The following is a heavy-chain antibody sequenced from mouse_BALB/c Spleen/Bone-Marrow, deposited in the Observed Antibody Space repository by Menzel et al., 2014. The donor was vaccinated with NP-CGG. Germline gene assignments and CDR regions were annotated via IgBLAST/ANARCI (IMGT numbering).Heavy chain of an antibody. Sequence: VQLQQSGAVLVKPGASVKLSCTASGFNINDTYMHWVRQRPEQGLEWIGRIDPASGYTTYDPKLQGKASIAADTSSNTAYLQLSSLTSEDTAVYYCATLTGTWDFWGQGTPLTVSS. CDR3: ATLTGTWDF. CDR2: IDPASGYT. J-gene: IGHJ2*01. CDR1: GFNINDTY. V-gene: IGHV14-3*02. D-gene: IGHD4-1*01.